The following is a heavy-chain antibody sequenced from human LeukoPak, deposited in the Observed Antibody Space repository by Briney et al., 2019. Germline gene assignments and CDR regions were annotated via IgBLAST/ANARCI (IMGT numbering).Heavy chain of an antibody. CDR1: GFTFSSYA. D-gene: IGHD2-2*01. V-gene: IGHV3-74*01. J-gene: IGHJ6*02. Sequence: GGSLRLSCAASGFTFSSYAMSWVRQAPGKGLVWVSRINSDGSSTSYADPVKGRFTISRDNAKNTLYLQMNSLRAEDTAVYYCARNTGYCSSTSCYPPYYYYYGMDVWGQGTTVTVSS. CDR3: ARNTGYCSSTSCYPPYYYYYGMDV. CDR2: INSDGSST.